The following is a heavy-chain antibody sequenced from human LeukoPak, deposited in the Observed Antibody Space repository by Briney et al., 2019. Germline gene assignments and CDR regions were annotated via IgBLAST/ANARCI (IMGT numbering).Heavy chain of an antibody. D-gene: IGHD3-9*01. CDR1: GYTFTGYY. V-gene: IGHV1-2*02. J-gene: IGHJ4*02. CDR3: ARDYDILTGYYAGDY. Sequence: GASVKVSCKASGYTFTGYYMHWVRQAPGQGLEWVGWINPNSGGTSYAQKFQGRVTMTRDTSISTAYMELSRLISDDTAVYYCARDYDILTGYYAGDYWGQGTLVTVSS. CDR2: INPNSGGT.